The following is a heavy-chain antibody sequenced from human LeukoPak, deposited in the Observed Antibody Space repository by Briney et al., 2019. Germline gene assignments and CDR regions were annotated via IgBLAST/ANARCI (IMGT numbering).Heavy chain of an antibody. CDR1: GYSISSGYY. CDR3: ARASGYDHPYYFDY. Sequence: PSETLSLTCAVSGYSISSGYYWGWIRQPPGKGLEWIGSIYHSGITYYNPSLKSRVTISVDTSKNQFSLKLSSVTAADTAVYYCARASGYDHPYYFDYWGQGTLVTVSS. V-gene: IGHV4-38-2*01. J-gene: IGHJ4*02. D-gene: IGHD5-12*01. CDR2: IYHSGIT.